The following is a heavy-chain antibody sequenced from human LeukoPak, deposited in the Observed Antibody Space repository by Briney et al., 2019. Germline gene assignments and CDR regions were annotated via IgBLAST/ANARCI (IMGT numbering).Heavy chain of an antibody. V-gene: IGHV4-59*01. J-gene: IGHJ1*01. CDR2: IYYSGST. Sequence: SETLSLTCTVSGGSISSYYWSWIWQPPGKGLEWIGYIYYSGSTNYNPSLKSRLTISVDRSKNQFSLKLSSVTAADTAVYYCAKNAEYFQYWGQGTLVTVSS. CDR3: AKNAEYFQY. CDR1: GGSISSYY.